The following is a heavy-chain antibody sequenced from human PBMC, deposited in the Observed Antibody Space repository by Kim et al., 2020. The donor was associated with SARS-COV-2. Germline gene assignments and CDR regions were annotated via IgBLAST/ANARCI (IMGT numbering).Heavy chain of an antibody. Sequence: GGSLRLSCAGAGFIFSNMWMTWVRQTPGKGLEWVGRIKSKTDGGTADYAAPVKGRFTISRDDSRNTLYLQMNSLKTEDTAMYYCTIGDGWLPNWGQGTLVTVSS. J-gene: IGHJ4*02. CDR2: IKSKTDGGTA. CDR3: TIGDGWLPN. CDR1: GFIFSNMW. V-gene: IGHV3-15*01. D-gene: IGHD6-19*01.